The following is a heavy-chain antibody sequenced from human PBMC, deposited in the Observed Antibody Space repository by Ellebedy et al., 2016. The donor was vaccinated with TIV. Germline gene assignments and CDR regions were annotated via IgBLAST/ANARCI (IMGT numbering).Heavy chain of an antibody. D-gene: IGHD3-10*01. V-gene: IGHV3-23*01. Sequence: GGSLRLSCAASGFTFSSYAMSWVRQAPGKGLEWVSAISGSGGSTYYADSVKGRFTISRDNSKNTLYLQMNSLRAEDTAVYYCASSAADFRPDISGRGGMDVWGQGTTVTVSS. J-gene: IGHJ6*02. CDR1: GFTFSSYA. CDR3: ASSAADFRPDISGRGGMDV. CDR2: ISGSGGST.